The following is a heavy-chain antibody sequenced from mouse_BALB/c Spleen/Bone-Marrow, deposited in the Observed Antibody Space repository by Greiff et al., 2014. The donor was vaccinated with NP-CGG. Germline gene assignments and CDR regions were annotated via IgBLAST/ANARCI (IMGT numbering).Heavy chain of an antibody. CDR2: INTGGSYT. Sequence: DVMLVESGGGLVKPGGSLKLSCAASGFTFSSYDMSWVRQTPEKRPEWVAIINTGGSYTYYSDSVKGRFTISRDNAKNTLYLQMISLRSEDTAMYYCARRALDCWYFDVWGAGTTVTVSS. CDR1: GFTFSSYD. V-gene: IGHV5-9-1*01. CDR3: ARRALDCWYFDV. J-gene: IGHJ1*01. D-gene: IGHD2-13*01.